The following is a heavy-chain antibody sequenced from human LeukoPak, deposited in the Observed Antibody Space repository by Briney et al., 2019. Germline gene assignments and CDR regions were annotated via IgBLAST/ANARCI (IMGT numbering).Heavy chain of an antibody. Sequence: SETLSLTCTVSGGSISSSSYYWSWIRQPPGKGLEWIGYIYYSGSTYYNPSLKSRVTISVDTSKNQFSLKLSSVTAADTAVYYCARAGSSTYYYSSGYYPYYWGQGTLVTVSS. CDR2: IYYSGST. D-gene: IGHD3-22*01. CDR3: ARAGSSTYYYSSGYYPYY. J-gene: IGHJ4*02. CDR1: GGSISSSSYY. V-gene: IGHV4-30-4*01.